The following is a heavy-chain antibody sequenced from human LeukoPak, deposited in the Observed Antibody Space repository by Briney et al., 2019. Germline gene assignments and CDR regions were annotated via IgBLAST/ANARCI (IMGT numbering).Heavy chain of an antibody. CDR2: ISAYNGNT. V-gene: IGHV1-18*01. D-gene: IGHD6-13*01. J-gene: IGHJ4*02. CDR3: ARFNSSSWYEVFDY. Sequence: ASVKVSCKASGYTFTSYGISWVRQAPGQGLEWMGWISAYNGNTNYAQKLQGRVTMTTDTSTSTAYMELRSLRSDDTAVYYCARFNSSSWYEVFDYWGQGTLVTVSS. CDR1: GYTFTSYG.